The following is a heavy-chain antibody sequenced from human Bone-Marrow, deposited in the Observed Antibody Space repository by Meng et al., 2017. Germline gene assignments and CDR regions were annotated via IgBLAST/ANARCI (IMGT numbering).Heavy chain of an antibody. Sequence: SCKASGYTFTSYGMHWVRQAPGKGLEWVAVIWYDGSNKYYADSVKGRFTISRDNSKNTLYLQMNSLRAEDTAVYYCARGPITETHDFDSWGQGTLVTVSS. V-gene: IGHV3-33*01. CDR1: GYTFTSYG. D-gene: IGHD4-17*01. CDR2: IWYDGSNK. CDR3: ARGPITETHDFDS. J-gene: IGHJ4*02.